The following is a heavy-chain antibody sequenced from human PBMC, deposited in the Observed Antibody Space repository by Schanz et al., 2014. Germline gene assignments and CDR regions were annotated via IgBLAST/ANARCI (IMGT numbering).Heavy chain of an antibody. CDR2: IYNSGKT. Sequence: QVQLQESGPALVKPSETLSLTCTVSGGSISSEYWSWIRQPAGKGLEWIGRIYNSGKTNYNPSLEGRVSISVDPPKKQFPLNLKSVTAADTAVYYCARGVRRYDILTGHYCVDSFDIWGQGTMVTVSS. D-gene: IGHD3-9*01. CDR1: GGSISSEY. CDR3: ARGVRRYDILTGHYCVDSFDI. V-gene: IGHV4-4*07. J-gene: IGHJ3*02.